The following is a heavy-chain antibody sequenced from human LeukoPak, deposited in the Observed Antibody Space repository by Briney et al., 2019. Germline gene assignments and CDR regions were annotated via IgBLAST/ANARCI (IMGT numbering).Heavy chain of an antibody. J-gene: IGHJ4*02. Sequence: PSETLSLTCAVSGYSISSGYYWGWIRQPPGKGLEWIGTIYHSGSTYYNPSLKSRVTISVDTSKNQFSLKLSSVTAADTAVYYRARILRYYDSSGYFLYYFDYWGQGTLVTVSS. CDR2: IYHSGST. CDR1: GYSISSGYY. V-gene: IGHV4-38-2*01. D-gene: IGHD3-22*01. CDR3: ARILRYYDSSGYFLYYFDY.